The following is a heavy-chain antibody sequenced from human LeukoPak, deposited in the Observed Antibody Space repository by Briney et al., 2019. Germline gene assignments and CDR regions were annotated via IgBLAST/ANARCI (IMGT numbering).Heavy chain of an antibody. CDR3: VSKGYFQH. CDR2: ISSSSGTI. CDR1: GFTFSSYS. D-gene: IGHD6-13*01. V-gene: IGHV3-48*04. Sequence: GGSLRLSCAASGFTFSSYSMNWVRQAPGKGLEWLSYISSSSGTIHYADSVKGRFTISRDNAKNSLYLQMNNLRAEDTAVYYCVSKGYFQHWGQGTLVTVSS. J-gene: IGHJ1*01.